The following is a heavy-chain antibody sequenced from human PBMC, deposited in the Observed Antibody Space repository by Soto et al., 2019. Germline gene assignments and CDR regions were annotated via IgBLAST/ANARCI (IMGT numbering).Heavy chain of an antibody. CDR2: IYYSGST. V-gene: IGHV4-39*01. J-gene: IGHJ6*02. Sequence: QLQLQESGPGLVKPSEILSLTCTVSGGSISSSSYYWGWIRQPPGKGLEWIGSIYYSGSTYYNPSLKSRVTISVDTSKNQFSLKLSSVTAADTAVYYCARSIGYCSSTSCPFAGMDVWGQGTTVTVSS. D-gene: IGHD2-2*01. CDR3: ARSIGYCSSTSCPFAGMDV. CDR1: GGSISSSSYY.